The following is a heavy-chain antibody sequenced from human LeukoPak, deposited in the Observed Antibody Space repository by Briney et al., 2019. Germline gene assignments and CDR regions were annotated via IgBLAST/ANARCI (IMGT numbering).Heavy chain of an antibody. J-gene: IGHJ4*02. CDR2: IIPILGIA. CDR3: ARAPLNWNDVFDY. Sequence: GASVKVSCKASGCTFSSYSISWVRQAAGQGLEWMGRIIPILGIANYAQKFQGRVTITADKSTSTAYMELSSLRSEDTAVYYCARAPLNWNDVFDYWGRGTLVTVSS. D-gene: IGHD1-20*01. CDR1: GCTFSSYS. V-gene: IGHV1-69*04.